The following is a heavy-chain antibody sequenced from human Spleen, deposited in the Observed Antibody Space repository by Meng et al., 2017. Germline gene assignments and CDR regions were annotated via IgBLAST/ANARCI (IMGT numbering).Heavy chain of an antibody. CDR2: MNPNSGNT. D-gene: IGHD6-13*01. CDR3: ARSRGTGYSSSWYGVDY. J-gene: IGHJ4*02. V-gene: IGHV1-8*01. CDR1: GYTFTSSD. Sequence: QGQLVQSGAEVKTPGASVKVSCKASGYTFTSSDINWVRQATGQGLEWMGWMNPNSGNTGYAQKFQGRVTMTRDTSISTAYMELSSLRSEDTAVYYCARSRGTGYSSSWYGVDYWGQGTLVTVSS.